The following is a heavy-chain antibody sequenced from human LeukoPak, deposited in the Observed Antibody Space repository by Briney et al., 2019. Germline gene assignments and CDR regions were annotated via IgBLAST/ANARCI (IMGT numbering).Heavy chain of an antibody. D-gene: IGHD3-10*01. V-gene: IGHV4-30-4*08. CDR3: ATAGNYYSKY. J-gene: IGHJ4*02. CDR2: IYYSGST. CDR1: GGSISSGDYY. Sequence: SQTLSLTCTVSGGSISSGDYYWSWIRQPPGKSLEWIGYIYYSGSTYYNPSLESRVSISVDTSKNQFSLKLSSVTAADTAVYYCATAGNYYSKYWGQGALVTVSS.